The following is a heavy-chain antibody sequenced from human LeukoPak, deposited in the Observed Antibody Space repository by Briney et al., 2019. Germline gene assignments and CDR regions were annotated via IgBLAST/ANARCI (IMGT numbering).Heavy chain of an antibody. CDR1: GYSITSYW. CDR3: ARLQSSSWTFDF. V-gene: IGHV5-51*01. J-gene: IGHJ4*02. CDR2: ISPGDSDT. Sequence: GESLNISSKASGYSITSYWIGWVRQMRGKRLEWMGIISPGDSDTRYNPSFQSHVTISADNTISTAYLQWSSLKDYDTAMYYGARLQSSSWTFDFWGQGTLVTVSS. D-gene: IGHD6-13*01.